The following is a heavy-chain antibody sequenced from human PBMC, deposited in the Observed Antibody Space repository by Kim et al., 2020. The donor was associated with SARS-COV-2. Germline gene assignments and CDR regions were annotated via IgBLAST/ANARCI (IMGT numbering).Heavy chain of an antibody. CDR3: ARDPPGGYSFGRYYYYGMDV. J-gene: IGHJ6*02. CDR2: IYTSGST. CDR1: GGSISSGSYY. D-gene: IGHD5-18*01. Sequence: SETLSLTCTVSGGSISSGSYYWSWIRQPAGKGLEWIGRIYTSGSTNYNPSLKSRVTISVDTSKNQFSLKLSSVTAADTAVYYCARDPPGGYSFGRYYYYGMDVWGQGTTVTVSS. V-gene: IGHV4-61*02.